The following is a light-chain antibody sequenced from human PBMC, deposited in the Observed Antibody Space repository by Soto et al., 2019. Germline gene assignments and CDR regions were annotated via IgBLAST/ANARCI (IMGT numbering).Light chain of an antibody. CDR3: SSYTTAYTQV. V-gene: IGLV2-14*01. Sequence: QSVLSQPSSLSGSPGQSITISCTGTINDVGYYNYVSWYQQHPGQAPKLMISEVTTRPSGVSDRFSGSKSGNTASLTISRLQAEDEAHYYCSSYTTAYTQVFGGGTKVTVL. CDR1: INDVGYYNY. J-gene: IGLJ3*02. CDR2: EVT.